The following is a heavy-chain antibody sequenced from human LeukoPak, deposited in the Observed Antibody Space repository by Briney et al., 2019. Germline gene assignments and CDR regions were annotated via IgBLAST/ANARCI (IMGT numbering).Heavy chain of an antibody. CDR1: GYTLTELS. CDR3: AREPSCTTTNCSFDY. V-gene: IGHV1-24*01. CDR2: FDPEDGET. Sequence: ASVKVSCKVSGYTLTELSMHWVRQAPGKGLEWMGGFDPEDGETIYAQKFQGRVTVSRDTSTSTVFMELNSLRSEDTAIYFCAREPSCTTTNCSFDYWGQGTLLTVSS. D-gene: IGHD2-2*01. J-gene: IGHJ4*02.